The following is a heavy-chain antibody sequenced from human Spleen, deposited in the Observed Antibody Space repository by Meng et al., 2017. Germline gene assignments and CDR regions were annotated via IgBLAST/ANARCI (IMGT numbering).Heavy chain of an antibody. J-gene: IGHJ6*02. V-gene: IGHV1-3*01. Sequence: ASVKVSCKASGYTFTSYAMHWVRQAPGQRLEWMGWINAGNGNTNYAQKLQGRVTMTTDTSTSTAYMELRSLRSDDTAVYYCARDSLSTYSSGWYYGMDVWGQGTTVTVSS. CDR2: INAGNGNT. D-gene: IGHD6-19*01. CDR3: ARDSLSTYSSGWYYGMDV. CDR1: GYTFTSYA.